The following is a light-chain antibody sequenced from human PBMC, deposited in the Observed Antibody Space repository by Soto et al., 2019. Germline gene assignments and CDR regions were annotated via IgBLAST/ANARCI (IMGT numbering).Light chain of an antibody. J-gene: IGKJ4*01. V-gene: IGKV3-15*01. CDR2: RAS. CDR1: QTIYSN. Sequence: IVMTQSPATLSVSPGERATLSCRAGQTIYSNVAWYQQRPGQAPRLLIYRASTRATGVPARFSGSGSGTDFTLTISSLEPEDFALYYCQQHSNWPLTFGGGTKVDI. CDR3: QQHSNWPLT.